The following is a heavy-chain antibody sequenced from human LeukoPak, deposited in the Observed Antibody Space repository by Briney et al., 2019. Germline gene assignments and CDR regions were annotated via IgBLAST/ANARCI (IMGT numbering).Heavy chain of an antibody. V-gene: IGHV1-18*04. J-gene: IGHJ5*02. CDR3: AREIGGWEDIVVVPENGPEDWFDP. Sequence: ASVKVSCKASGYTFTGYYMHWVRQAPGQGLEWMGWISAYNGNTNYAQKLQGRATMTTDTSTSTAYMELRSLRSDDTAVYYCAREIGGWEDIVVVPENGPEDWFDPWGQGTLVTVSS. CDR1: GYTFTGYY. D-gene: IGHD2-2*01. CDR2: ISAYNGNT.